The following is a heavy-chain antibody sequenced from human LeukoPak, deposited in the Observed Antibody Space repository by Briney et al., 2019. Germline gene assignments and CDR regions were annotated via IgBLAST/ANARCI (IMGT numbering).Heavy chain of an antibody. D-gene: IGHD3-22*01. V-gene: IGHV3-23*01. CDR1: GFTFSSYA. CDR3: AKGNSSGYRYYYGMDV. CDR2: ISGSGGST. Sequence: GGSLRLSCAASGFTFSSYAMSWVRQAPGKGLEWVSAISGSGGSTYYADSVKGRFTISRDNSKNTLYLQMNSLRAEDTAVYYCAKGNSSGYRYYYGMDVWGQGTTVTVS. J-gene: IGHJ6*02.